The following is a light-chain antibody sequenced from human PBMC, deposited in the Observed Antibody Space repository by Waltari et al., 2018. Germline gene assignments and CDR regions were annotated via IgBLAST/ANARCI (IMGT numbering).Light chain of an antibody. CDR2: GAS. V-gene: IGKV3-15*01. J-gene: IGKJ2*01. CDR3: QQYNNWPLT. CDR1: QSVSNN. Sequence: EIVMTQSPATLSVSPGESATLSCRASQSVSNNLAWYQQQPGQAPRLLIYGASTRATGLPVRFSGSGSGTEFTLTISSLQSEDFAVYYCQQYNNWPLTFGQGTKLEIK.